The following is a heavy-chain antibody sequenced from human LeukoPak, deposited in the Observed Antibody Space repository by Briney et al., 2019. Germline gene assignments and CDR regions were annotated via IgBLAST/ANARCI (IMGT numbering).Heavy chain of an antibody. J-gene: IGHJ4*02. CDR3: TRFPGYCSGGSCFKFDY. CDR2: IRSKAYGGTT. Sequence: GGSLRLSCTASGFTFGDYAMSWFRQAPGKGLEWVGFIRSKAYGGTTEYAASVKGRFTISRDDSKSIAYLQMNSLKTEDKAVYYCTRFPGYCSGGSCFKFDYWGQGTLVTVSS. V-gene: IGHV3-49*03. D-gene: IGHD2-15*01. CDR1: GFTFGDYA.